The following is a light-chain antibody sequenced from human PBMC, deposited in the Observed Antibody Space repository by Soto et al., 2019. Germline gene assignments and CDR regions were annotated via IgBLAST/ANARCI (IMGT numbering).Light chain of an antibody. CDR2: GAS. Sequence: EIVMTQSPVTLSVSPGERATLSCRASQSVSSKLAWYQQKPGQAPRLLIYGASTRATGIPARFSGSESGTEFTLSIGSLQSEDFAVYYCQQYDNWPKTFGQGTKLEIK. CDR3: QQYDNWPKT. CDR1: QSVSSK. J-gene: IGKJ2*01. V-gene: IGKV3-15*01.